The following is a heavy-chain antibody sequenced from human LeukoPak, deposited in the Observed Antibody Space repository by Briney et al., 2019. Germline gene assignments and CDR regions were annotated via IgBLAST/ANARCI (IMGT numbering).Heavy chain of an antibody. Sequence: ASVKVFCKASGGTFSSYAISWVRQAPGQGLEWMGGIIPIFGTANYAQKFQGRVTITADKSTSTAYMELSSLRSEDTAVYYCARDLRRITMVRGVLNWFDPWGQGTLVTVSS. CDR2: IIPIFGTA. CDR1: GGTFSSYA. D-gene: IGHD3-10*01. CDR3: ARDLRRITMVRGVLNWFDP. V-gene: IGHV1-69*06. J-gene: IGHJ5*02.